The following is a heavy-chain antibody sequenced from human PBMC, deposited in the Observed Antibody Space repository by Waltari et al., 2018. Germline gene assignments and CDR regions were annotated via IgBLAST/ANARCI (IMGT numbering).Heavy chain of an antibody. V-gene: IGHV1-2*02. Sequence: QVQLIQSGSEVRYPGASVKISCKTSGYTFTDYFIQWVRQAPGQGFEWLGWMDTEGGYTEYGEKFRGRVTVTMDRPMTTVYMELRGLRPDDTATYYCARDPPDDGGVTLESWGQGTLVSVSS. CDR2: MDTEGGYT. D-gene: IGHD2-21*02. CDR3: ARDPPDDGGVTLES. J-gene: IGHJ5*01. CDR1: GYTFTDYF.